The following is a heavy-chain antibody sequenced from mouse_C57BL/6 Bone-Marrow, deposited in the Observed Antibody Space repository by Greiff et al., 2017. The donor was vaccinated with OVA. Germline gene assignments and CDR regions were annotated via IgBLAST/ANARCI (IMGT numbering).Heavy chain of an antibody. D-gene: IGHD2-3*01. Sequence: QVQLQQPGPELVKPGASVKMSCKASGYTFTSYWITWVKQRPGQGLEWIGDIYPSNGSTNYNEKFKGKATLTVDTSSSTAYMQLSSLTSEDSAVYYDAQDGYYVGYWGQGTTLTVSA. V-gene: IGHV1-55*01. CDR2: IYPSNGST. CDR1: GYTFTSYW. J-gene: IGHJ2*01. CDR3: AQDGYYVGY.